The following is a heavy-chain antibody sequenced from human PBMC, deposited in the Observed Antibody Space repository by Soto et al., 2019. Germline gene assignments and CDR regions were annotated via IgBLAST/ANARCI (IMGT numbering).Heavy chain of an antibody. CDR2: IYIGGST. Sequence: PSETLSLTCTVSGGSISNYYWTWIRQSPGKGLEYIGYIYIGGSTNYNPSVKSRVTISGDTSKNQFSLKLRSVTAADTAVYYCARRFSDRSGYQDYGMDVWGQGTTVTVSS. J-gene: IGHJ6*02. D-gene: IGHD3-22*01. CDR3: ARRFSDRSGYQDYGMDV. V-gene: IGHV4-59*01. CDR1: GGSISNYY.